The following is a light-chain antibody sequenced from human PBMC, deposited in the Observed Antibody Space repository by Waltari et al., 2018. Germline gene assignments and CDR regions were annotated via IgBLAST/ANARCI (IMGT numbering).Light chain of an antibody. V-gene: IGKV3-20*01. CDR3: QQFGTTPWT. CDR1: QPVSSSY. Sequence: ENVLAQSPGTLSLAPGERVSLSCRASQPVSSSYVAWYQQKPGQAPRLLMYGASRRATGTPDRFSGSGSGTDFTHTISRLAPEDSAVYYCQQFGTTPWTFGQGTTVKI. CDR2: GAS. J-gene: IGKJ1*01.